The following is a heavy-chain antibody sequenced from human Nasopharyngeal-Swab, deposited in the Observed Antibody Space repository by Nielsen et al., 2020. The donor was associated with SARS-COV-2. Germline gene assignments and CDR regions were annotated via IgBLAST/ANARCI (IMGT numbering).Heavy chain of an antibody. V-gene: IGHV3-30*03. J-gene: IGHJ6*02. CDR3: AIGLGPYYYYGMDV. CDR2: ISYDGSNK. D-gene: IGHD3/OR15-3a*01. Sequence: VRQAPGKGLEWVAVISYDGSNKYYADSVKGRFTISRDNSKNTLYPQMNSLRAEDTAVYYCAIGLGPYYYYGMDVWGQGTTVTVSS.